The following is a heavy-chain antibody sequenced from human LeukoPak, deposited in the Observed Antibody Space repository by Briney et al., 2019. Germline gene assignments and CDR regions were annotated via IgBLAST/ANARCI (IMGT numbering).Heavy chain of an antibody. Sequence: GGSLRLSCTASEFTLSRYTMNWVRQAPGKGLEWVSSITSSSNYIHYADSVKGRFTISRDNAKSSLYLQMNSLRAEDTAIYSCARAKFSCSWYEGDDAFDVWGLGTMVTVSS. CDR1: EFTLSRYT. CDR3: ARAKFSCSWYEGDDAFDV. J-gene: IGHJ3*01. CDR2: ITSSSNYI. D-gene: IGHD6-13*01. V-gene: IGHV3-21*01.